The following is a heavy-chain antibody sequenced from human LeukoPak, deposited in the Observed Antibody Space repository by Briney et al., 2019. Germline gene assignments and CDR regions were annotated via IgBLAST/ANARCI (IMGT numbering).Heavy chain of an antibody. D-gene: IGHD2-15*01. CDR1: GFTFSSYW. CDR3: ARVMGYIVVVVAATAPNWFDP. J-gene: IGHJ5*02. V-gene: IGHV3-7*01. CDR2: IKQDGSEK. Sequence: PGGSLRLSCAASGFTFSSYWMSWVRQAPGKGLEWVANIKQDGSEKYYVDSVKGRFTISRDNAKNSLYLQMNSLRAEDTAVYYCARVMGYIVVVVAATAPNWFDPWGQGTLVTVSS.